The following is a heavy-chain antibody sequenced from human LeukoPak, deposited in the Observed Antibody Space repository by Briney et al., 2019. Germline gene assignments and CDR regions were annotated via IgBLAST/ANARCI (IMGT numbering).Heavy chain of an antibody. V-gene: IGHV4-34*01. Sequence: SETLSLTCAVYGGSFSDYYWSWIRQPPGKGLEWIGEINHSGSTNYNPSLKSRVTISVDTSKNQSSLKLSSVTAADTAVYYCARGKGATVTTSAGWFDPWGQGTLVTVSS. J-gene: IGHJ5*02. CDR1: GGSFSDYY. CDR3: ARGKGATVTTSAGWFDP. CDR2: INHSGST. D-gene: IGHD4-17*01.